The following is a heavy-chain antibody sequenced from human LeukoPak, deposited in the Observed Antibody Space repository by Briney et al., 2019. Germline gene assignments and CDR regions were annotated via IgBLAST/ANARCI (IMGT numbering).Heavy chain of an antibody. J-gene: IGHJ5*02. CDR1: GGSISSYY. CDR3: ARDGYSSSWYRTGGDNWFDP. D-gene: IGHD6-13*01. Sequence: SETLSLTCTVSGGSISSYYWSWIRQPPGKGLEWIGYIYYSGSTNYNPSLKSRATISVDTSKNQFSLKLSSVTAADTAVYYCARDGYSSSWYRTGGDNWFDPWGQGTLVTVSS. V-gene: IGHV4-59*01. CDR2: IYYSGST.